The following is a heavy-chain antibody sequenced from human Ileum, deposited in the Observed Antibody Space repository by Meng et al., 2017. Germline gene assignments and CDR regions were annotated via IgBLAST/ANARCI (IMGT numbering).Heavy chain of an antibody. CDR2: MSYDETNQ. Sequence: QVALGGSGGGVGHPGGTLRLSCAAPGVPFSSYARHWVRQAPGKGVEWFAVMSYDETNQFYADSVKGRITISRDNAKNTLYLQMNSLRAEDTAVYYCARDWFFDYWGQGTLVTVSS. CDR1: GVPFSSYA. D-gene: IGHD3-10*01. V-gene: IGHV3-30*04. J-gene: IGHJ4*02. CDR3: ARDWFFDY.